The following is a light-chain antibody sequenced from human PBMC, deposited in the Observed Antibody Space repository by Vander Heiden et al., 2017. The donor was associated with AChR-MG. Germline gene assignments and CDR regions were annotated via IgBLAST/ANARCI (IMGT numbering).Light chain of an antibody. V-gene: IGLV1-47*01. CDR1: SSNIGSNY. CDR3: AVWDDSLSGWV. Sequence: SVLTQPPSASGTPGQRVTTSCSGSSSNIGSNYVYWYQQLPGTAPKLLIYRNNQRPSGVPDRFSGSKSGTSASLAISGLRSEDEAEYYCAVWDDSLSGWVFGGGTKLTVL. CDR2: RNN. J-gene: IGLJ3*02.